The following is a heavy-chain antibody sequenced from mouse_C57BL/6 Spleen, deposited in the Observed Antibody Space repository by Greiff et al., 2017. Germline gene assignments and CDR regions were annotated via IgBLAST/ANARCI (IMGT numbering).Heavy chain of an antibody. J-gene: IGHJ1*03. CDR2: IWSGGST. Sequence: QVQLKESGPGLVQPSQSLSITCTVSGFSLTSYGVHWVRQSPGKGLEWLGVIWSGGSTDYNAAFISRLSISKDNSKSQVFFKMNSLQADDTAIYYCARNSLYYYGSSHWYFDVWGTGTTVTVSS. CDR3: ARNSLYYYGSSHWYFDV. CDR1: GFSLTSYG. D-gene: IGHD1-1*01. V-gene: IGHV2-2*01.